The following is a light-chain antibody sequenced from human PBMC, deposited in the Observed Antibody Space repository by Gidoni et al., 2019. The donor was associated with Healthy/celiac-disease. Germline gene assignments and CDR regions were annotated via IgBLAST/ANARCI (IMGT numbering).Light chain of an antibody. J-gene: IGKJ2*01. CDR2: AAS. CDR1: QSISSY. Sequence: DIQMTQSPSSLSASVGDRVCITCRASQSISSYLNWYQQKPGKAPKLLIYAASSLQSGVPSRFSGSGSGTDFTLTISSLQPEDFATYYCQQSYSTLMYTFGQXTKLEIK. CDR3: QQSYSTLMYT. V-gene: IGKV1-39*01.